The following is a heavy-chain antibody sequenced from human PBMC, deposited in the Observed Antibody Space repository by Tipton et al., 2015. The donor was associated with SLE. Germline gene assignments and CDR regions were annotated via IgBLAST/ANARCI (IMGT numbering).Heavy chain of an antibody. D-gene: IGHD6-6*01. CDR3: ARTKLASSEGKFAPGFAY. CDR1: GGSFSDYY. J-gene: IGHJ4*02. Sequence: TLSLTCAVYGGSFSDYYWSWIRQPPGKGLEWIGEITHSGSTNYNPSLKSRVTISVDKSKNHFSLRLTSVTAADTAVYYCARTKLASSEGKFAPGFAYWGQGTLVTVSS. CDR2: ITHSGST. V-gene: IGHV4-34*01.